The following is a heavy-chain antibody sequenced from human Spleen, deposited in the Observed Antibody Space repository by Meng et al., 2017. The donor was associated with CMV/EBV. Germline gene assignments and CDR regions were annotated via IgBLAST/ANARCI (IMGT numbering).Heavy chain of an antibody. D-gene: IGHD6-19*01. V-gene: IGHV3-30*04. CDR3: ARSLLTSGWYKYFFDY. CDR2: ISHDGSRK. J-gene: IGHJ4*02. CDR1: GFIFGSYS. Sequence: GESLKISCAASGFIFGSYSMHWVRQAPGKGLEWVALISHDGSRKYYGDSVKGRFTVSRDNSKNTLYLQMNSLRAEDTAVYYCARSLLTSGWYKYFFDYWGQGTLVTVSS.